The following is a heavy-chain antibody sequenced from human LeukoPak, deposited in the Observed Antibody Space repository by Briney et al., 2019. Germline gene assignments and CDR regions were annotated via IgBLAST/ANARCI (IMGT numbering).Heavy chain of an antibody. CDR3: ATEGKKGGYYSSGTLATFDI. V-gene: IGHV4-61*01. D-gene: IGHD6-19*01. Sequence: PSQTLSLTCTASGGSISSGSYYWSWTRQPPGKGLEWIGYIYYTGSTSYNPSLKSRVTISVDTSKNQFSLKLSSVTAADTAMYYCATEGKKGGYYSSGTLATFDIWGQGTMVTVSS. J-gene: IGHJ3*02. CDR1: GGSISSGSYY. CDR2: IYYTGST.